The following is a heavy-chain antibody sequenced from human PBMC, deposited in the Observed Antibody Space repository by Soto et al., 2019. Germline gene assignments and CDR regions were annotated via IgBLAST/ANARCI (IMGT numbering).Heavy chain of an antibody. CDR1: GFTVSTNY. CDR3: VVEDLGMEV. CDR2: IYSNGNT. Sequence: EVQLVESGGGLIQPGGSLRLSCAASGFTVSTNYRTWVRQTPGKGLEWVSIIYSNGNTYYADSVKGRFTISRDNSKNTLYLLMNSLRVDDTAVYYCVVEDLGMEVWGQGTTVTVSS. D-gene: IGHD2-15*01. J-gene: IGHJ6*02. V-gene: IGHV3-53*01.